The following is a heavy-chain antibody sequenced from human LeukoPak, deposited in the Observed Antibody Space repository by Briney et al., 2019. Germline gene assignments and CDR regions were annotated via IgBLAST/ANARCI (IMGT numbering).Heavy chain of an antibody. Sequence: GASVKVSCKASGYTFTGYSMHWVRQAPGQGLEWMGWINPNSGGTDYAQKFQGRVTMTRDTSISTAYIELSRLRPDDTAVYYCARDLPRFGGWLSAWGQGTLVTVSS. D-gene: IGHD3-16*01. V-gene: IGHV1-2*02. CDR3: ARDLPRFGGWLSA. CDR1: GYTFTGYS. J-gene: IGHJ5*02. CDR2: INPNSGGT.